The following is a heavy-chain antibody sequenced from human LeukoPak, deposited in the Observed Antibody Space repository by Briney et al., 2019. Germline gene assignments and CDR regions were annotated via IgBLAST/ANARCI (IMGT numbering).Heavy chain of an antibody. CDR1: GYTFTSYD. J-gene: IGHJ5*02. CDR3: ARVGPYCSGGNCYSSFRVRWFDP. Sequence: ASVKVSCKASGYTFTSYDINWVRQAPGQGLEWMGWMNPNSGNTGYAQKFQGRVTMTRNTSISTAYMELSSLRSEDTAVYYCARVGPYCSGGNCYSSFRVRWFDPWGQGTLVTVSS. D-gene: IGHD2-15*01. V-gene: IGHV1-8*01. CDR2: MNPNSGNT.